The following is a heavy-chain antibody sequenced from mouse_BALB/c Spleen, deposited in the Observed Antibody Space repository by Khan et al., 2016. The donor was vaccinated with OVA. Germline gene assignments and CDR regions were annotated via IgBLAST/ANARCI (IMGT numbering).Heavy chain of an antibody. CDR1: GFSLSNYG. CDR2: IWAGGST. Sequence: QVQLKESGPDLVAPSQTLSITCTVSGFSLSNYGVHWVRQPPGKGLEWLGVIWAGGSTNHNSALMSRLSISKDDSQSPVFFKMNSLQTDDTAMYYCARAFDNGAWFAYWGQGTLVTVSA. V-gene: IGHV2-9*02. CDR3: ARAFDNGAWFAY. J-gene: IGHJ3*01. D-gene: IGHD1-1*01.